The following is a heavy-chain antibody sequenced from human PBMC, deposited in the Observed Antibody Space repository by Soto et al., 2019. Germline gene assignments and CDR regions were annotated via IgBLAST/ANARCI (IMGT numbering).Heavy chain of an antibody. CDR2: ISTIATTT. J-gene: IGHJ4*02. V-gene: IGHV3-48*01. CDR3: TRDSGRREDY. CDR1: GFTFSSYS. D-gene: IGHD5-12*01. Sequence: EVQVVESGGGLVKPGGSLRLSCAASGFTFSSYSMNWVRQAPGKGLEWVAFISTIATTTHYADSVRGRFTISRDNAKNSMYLQMNSLRAEDTALYYCTRDSGRREDYWGQGALVTVSS.